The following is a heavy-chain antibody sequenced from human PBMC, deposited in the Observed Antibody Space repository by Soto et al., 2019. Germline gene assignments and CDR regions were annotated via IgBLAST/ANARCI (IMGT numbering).Heavy chain of an antibody. CDR2: ICSSSSYI. D-gene: IGHD3-3*02. CDR3: ARGLAIIFGVVIPGSVYMDV. J-gene: IGHJ6*03. V-gene: IGHV3-21*01. CDR1: GFTFSSYS. Sequence: PGGSLRLSCAASGFTFSSYSMNWVRQAPGKGLEWVSSICSSSSYIYYAVSVKGRFTISRDNAKNPLYLQMNSLRAEDTAVYYCARGLAIIFGVVIPGSVYMDVWGKGTTVTVSS.